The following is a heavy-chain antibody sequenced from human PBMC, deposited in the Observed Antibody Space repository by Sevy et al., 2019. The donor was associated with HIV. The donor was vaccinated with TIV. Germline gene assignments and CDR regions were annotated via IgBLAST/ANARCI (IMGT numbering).Heavy chain of an antibody. CDR1: GFIFSGYT. J-gene: IGHJ3*01. CDR2: ISGSGGGT. V-gene: IGHV3-23*01. Sequence: GGSLRLSCAASGFIFSGYTMSWVRQAPGKGLEWVSSISGSGGGTYYADSVKGRFTISRDNSKNTLYLQANSLRAEATAVYYCANGPARTFDVWGQGTMVTVSS. CDR3: ANGPARTFDV.